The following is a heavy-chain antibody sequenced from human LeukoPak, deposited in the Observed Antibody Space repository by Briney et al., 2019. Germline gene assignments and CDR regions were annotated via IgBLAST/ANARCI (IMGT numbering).Heavy chain of an antibody. J-gene: IGHJ1*01. CDR3: ATYSSLNRREFQY. D-gene: IGHD3-22*01. CDR1: GFTFSSYW. CDR2: IKQDGSEK. V-gene: IGHV3-7*01. Sequence: PGGSLRLSCAASGFTFSSYWMSWVRQAPGKGLEWVANIKQDGSEKYYVDSVKGRFTISRDNAKNSLYLQMNSLRVEDTAVYYCATYSSLNRREFQYWGQGTLLTVSS.